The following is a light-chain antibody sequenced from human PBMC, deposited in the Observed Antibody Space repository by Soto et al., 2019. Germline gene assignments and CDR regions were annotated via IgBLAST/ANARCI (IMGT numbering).Light chain of an antibody. CDR1: SSDVGGYNY. J-gene: IGLJ2*01. CDR3: CSYTSSSTLV. Sequence: QSALTQPASVSGSPGQSITISCTGTSSDVGGYNYVSWYQQHPGKAPKLMIYDVSNRPSGVSNRFSSSKSGNTASLTISGLQAEDEADYYCCSYTSSSTLVFAGGTKVTVL. CDR2: DVS. V-gene: IGLV2-14*01.